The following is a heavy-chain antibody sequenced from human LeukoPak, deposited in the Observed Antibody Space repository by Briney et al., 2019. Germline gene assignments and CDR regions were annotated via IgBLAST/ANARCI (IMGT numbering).Heavy chain of an antibody. CDR3: ARLLIYCSSTSCHFDY. V-gene: IGHV4-39*01. Sequence: SETLSLTCTVSGVSISSSNYYWAWIRQPPGKGLEWIGSIYYSGITYYNPSLKSRVTISVDTSNNQFSLKLSSVTAAVTAMYYCARLLIYCSSTSCHFDYWGQGTLVTVSS. CDR1: GVSISSSNYY. CDR2: IYYSGIT. J-gene: IGHJ4*02. D-gene: IGHD2-2*01.